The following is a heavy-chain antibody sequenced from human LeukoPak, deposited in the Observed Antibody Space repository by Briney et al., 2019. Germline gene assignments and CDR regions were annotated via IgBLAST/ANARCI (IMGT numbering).Heavy chain of an antibody. J-gene: IGHJ5*02. V-gene: IGHV3-11*01. CDR1: GFTFSDYY. D-gene: IGHD4-17*01. CDR2: ITGSGGAM. Sequence: GGSLRLSCAASGFTFSDYYMRWVREAPGEGLEGVAYITGSGGAMYYADSVKGRFTISRDNAKNSLYLQMNTLRPEDTAVYYCAPTRTTAYNWFDPWGQGTLVTVSS. CDR3: APTRTTAYNWFDP.